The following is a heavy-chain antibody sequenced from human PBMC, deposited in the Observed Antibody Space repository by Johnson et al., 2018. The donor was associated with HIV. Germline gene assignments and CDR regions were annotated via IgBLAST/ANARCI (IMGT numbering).Heavy chain of an antibody. CDR1: GFTFSRYG. CDR3: AKAPAKDHGGNSGAFDS. Sequence: QVQLVESGGGLVQPGRSLRLSCTASGFTFSRYGMHWVRQTPGKGLQWVAVIWYDGNNKYYADSVGGRFTISRDNSKNNLYLQMNSTRAEDTAVYYCAKAPAKDHGGNSGAFDSWGQGTLVTVSS. J-gene: IGHJ3*02. CDR2: IWYDGNNK. V-gene: IGHV3-33*06. D-gene: IGHD4-23*01.